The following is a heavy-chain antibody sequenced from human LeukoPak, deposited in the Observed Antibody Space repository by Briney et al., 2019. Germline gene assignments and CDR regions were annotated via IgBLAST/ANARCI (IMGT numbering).Heavy chain of an antibody. D-gene: IGHD3-22*01. J-gene: IGHJ2*01. CDR2: ISSSSDAI. V-gene: IGHV3-48*03. CDR1: GFTFSSYE. Sequence: GGSLRLSCAASGFTFSSYEMNWVRQAPGKGLEWVSYISSSSDAIYYANSVKGRFTISRDNSKNTLYLQMNSLRAEDTAVYYCAKARSMIVGGAYWYFDLWGRGTLVTVSS. CDR3: AKARSMIVGGAYWYFDL.